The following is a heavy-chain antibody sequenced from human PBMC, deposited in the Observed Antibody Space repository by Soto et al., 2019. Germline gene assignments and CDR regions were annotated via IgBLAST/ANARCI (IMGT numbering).Heavy chain of an antibody. J-gene: IGHJ4*02. CDR1: GYSFINYW. Sequence: GESLKISCKGSGYSFINYWISWVRQMPGKGLEWMGRIDPSDSYTNYSPSFQGHVTISTDKSISTAYLQWTSLKASDTAIYYCARRSGYHXYSGPGPLVTVSS. V-gene: IGHV5-10-1*01. CDR2: IDPSDSYT. CDR3: ARRSGYHXY. D-gene: IGHD3-10*01.